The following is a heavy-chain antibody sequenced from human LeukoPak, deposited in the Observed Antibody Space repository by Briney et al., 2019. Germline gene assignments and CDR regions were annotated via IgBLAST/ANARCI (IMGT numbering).Heavy chain of an antibody. D-gene: IGHD2-15*01. V-gene: IGHV3-73*01. J-gene: IGHJ5*02. CDR3: TSPTPKTP. Sequence: GGSLRLSCAASGFIFSGSAMHWVRQAPGKGLEWVALIRTKSNNFATAYGAPVRGRFMVSRDDSRNTLYLQMNSLKADDTGFYYCTSPTPKTPWGQGTLVSVSS. CDR2: IRTKSNNFAT. CDR1: GFIFSGSA.